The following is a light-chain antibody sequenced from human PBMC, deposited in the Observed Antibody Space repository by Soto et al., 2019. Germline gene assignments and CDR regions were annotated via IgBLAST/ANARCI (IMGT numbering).Light chain of an antibody. Sequence: EIMMTQSPATLSVSPGERATLSCRASQSVGRNLAWYQQKPGQAPRLLIYDTSTRATGIPARFSGSGSGTEFTLTISSLQSEDCAVYYCQQYNNWPLTFGGGTKVDIK. CDR3: QQYNNWPLT. V-gene: IGKV3-15*01. J-gene: IGKJ4*01. CDR1: QSVGRN. CDR2: DTS.